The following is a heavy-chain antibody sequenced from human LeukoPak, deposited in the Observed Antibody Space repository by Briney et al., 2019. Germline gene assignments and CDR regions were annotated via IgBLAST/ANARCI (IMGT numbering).Heavy chain of an antibody. CDR2: INQSGSP. J-gene: IGHJ5*02. V-gene: IGHV4-34*01. CDR3: ARLRPHTTMVGKARSYGRVHDKNWFDP. D-gene: IGHD5-18*01. Sequence: AEPLSLTCAVYGGSFSGYYWSWIRQPPGKGLEWIGEINQSGSPNHNLSLKRRVTISVDTSEHQFPLKLSSGTAADTAVFYCARLRPHTTMVGKARSYGRVHDKNWFDPWGQGTLVTVSS. CDR1: GGSFSGYY.